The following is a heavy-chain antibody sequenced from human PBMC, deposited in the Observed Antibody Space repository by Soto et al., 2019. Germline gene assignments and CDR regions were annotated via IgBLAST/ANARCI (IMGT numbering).Heavy chain of an antibody. V-gene: IGHV1-3*04. J-gene: IGHJ6*02. CDR3: TTNFYSDHGMDV. D-gene: IGHD4-17*01. Sequence: ALHWARQAPGQRLEWMGWINIGSGNTEYSQNFQDRITITRDTSASTVYMDLNSLKTEDTAVYYYTTNFYSDHGMDVLVQRTTVTVSS. CDR2: INIGSGNT. CDR1: A.